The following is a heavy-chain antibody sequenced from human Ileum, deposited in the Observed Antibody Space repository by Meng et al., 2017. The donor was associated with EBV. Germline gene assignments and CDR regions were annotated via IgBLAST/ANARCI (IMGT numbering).Heavy chain of an antibody. V-gene: IGHV4-30-2*01. J-gene: IGHJ4*02. CDR1: WGSISRGGHS. CDR2: IQHSGST. CDR3: ARAHPVVYFFDY. Sequence: PQGSGPGLVQPPQTLSLPCAVSWGSISRGGHSWSWIRQPPGKGLEWIGDIQHSGSTYYNPSLKSRVTISVDRSRNQFSLKLSSVTAADTAVYYCARAHPVVYFFDYWGQGTLVTVSS. D-gene: IGHD4-23*01.